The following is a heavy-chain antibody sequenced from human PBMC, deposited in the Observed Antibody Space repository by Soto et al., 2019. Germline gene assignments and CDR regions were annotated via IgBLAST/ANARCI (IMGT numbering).Heavy chain of an antibody. D-gene: IGHD3-22*01. CDR1: GFTFGRYA. Sequence: EVQLLESGGXXVQPGGSLRLSCAVSGFTFGRYAMTWVRQAPGQGLEWVSVIGPSGSSTYYADSVKGRFTISRDNSKNTLYLHMNSRRAEDTAVYYCARTFYYDSTGYYRTFDYWGQGTRVTVSS. CDR2: IGPSGSST. J-gene: IGHJ4*02. CDR3: ARTFYYDSTGYYRTFDY. V-gene: IGHV3-23*01.